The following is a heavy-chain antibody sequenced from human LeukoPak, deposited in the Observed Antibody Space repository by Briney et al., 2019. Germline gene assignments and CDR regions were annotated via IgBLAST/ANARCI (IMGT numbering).Heavy chain of an antibody. CDR1: GFTFDDYG. J-gene: IGHJ4*02. V-gene: IGHV3-48*01. D-gene: IGHD4-17*01. CDR2: ISHSSSTI. CDR3: ARDRLHYGEYEKTFDY. Sequence: PGGSLRLSCAASGFTFDDYGMSWVRQAPGKGLEWVSYISHSSSTIYYADSVKGRFTISRDNAKKSLYLQMNSPRAEDSAVYYCARDRLHYGEYEKTFDYWGQGTLVTVSS.